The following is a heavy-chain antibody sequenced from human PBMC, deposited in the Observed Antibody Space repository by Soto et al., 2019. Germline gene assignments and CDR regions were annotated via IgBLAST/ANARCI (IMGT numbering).Heavy chain of an antibody. Sequence: SETLSLTCAVCGGSFSGYYWSWIRQPPGKGLEWIGEINHSGSTNYNPSLKSRVTISVDTSKNQFSLKLSSVTAADTAVYYCARAHGRDIVVVPAQTAWFDPWGQGTLVTVSS. J-gene: IGHJ5*02. CDR3: ARAHGRDIVVVPAQTAWFDP. D-gene: IGHD2-2*01. CDR2: INHSGST. CDR1: GGSFSGYY. V-gene: IGHV4-34*01.